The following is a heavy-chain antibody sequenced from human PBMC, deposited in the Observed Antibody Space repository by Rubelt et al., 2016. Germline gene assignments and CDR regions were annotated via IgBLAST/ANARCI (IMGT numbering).Heavy chain of an antibody. CDR1: GGSFSGYY. J-gene: IGHJ4*02. V-gene: IGHV4-34*01. D-gene: IGHD5-18*01. CDR3: ARDPDTAIGFEGDY. CDR2: IYHSGRT. Sequence: QVQLQQWGAGLLKPSETLSLTCAVYGGSFSGYYWSWIRQPPGKGLEWIGSIYHSGRTYYNPALRVRVTISLATSKNQFSLKLGSVTAADTAVYYCARDPDTAIGFEGDYWGQGTLVTVSS.